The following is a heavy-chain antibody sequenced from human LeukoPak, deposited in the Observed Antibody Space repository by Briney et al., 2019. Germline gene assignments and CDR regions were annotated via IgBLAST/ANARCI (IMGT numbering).Heavy chain of an antibody. Sequence: SETLSLTCTVSGDSISSGDYYWSWIRQPAGKGLERIGRISSSGSTNYNPSLKSRVTISVDTSKNQFSLKLSSVTAADTAVYFCARGPYSYDSSGAFDIWGQGTMVTVSS. CDR2: ISSSGST. CDR3: ARGPYSYDSSGAFDI. CDR1: GDSISSGDYY. D-gene: IGHD3-22*01. V-gene: IGHV4-61*02. J-gene: IGHJ3*02.